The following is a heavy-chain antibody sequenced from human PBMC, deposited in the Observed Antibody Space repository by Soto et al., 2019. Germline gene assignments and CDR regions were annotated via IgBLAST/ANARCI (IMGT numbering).Heavy chain of an antibody. CDR3: ARVGYCSGATCWYNFDS. V-gene: IGHV3-7*03. Sequence: GGSLRLSCVASGFTFSTYWMSWVRQAPGKGLEWVANIKEDGSEKYYVDSVKGRFSISRDNAKNSLYLQMNSLRAADTAVYHCARVGYCSGATCWYNFDSWGQGTLVTVSS. D-gene: IGHD2-15*01. CDR1: GFTFSTYW. J-gene: IGHJ4*02. CDR2: IKEDGSEK.